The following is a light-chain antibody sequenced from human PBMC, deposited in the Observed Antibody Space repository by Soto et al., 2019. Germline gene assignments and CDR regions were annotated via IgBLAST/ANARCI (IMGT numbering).Light chain of an antibody. V-gene: IGKV1-9*01. CDR3: QQFHSFSRT. Sequence: IQLTQSPSSLSASVGDRVTITCRASQDISSYLGWYQQKPGKAPKLLIYAASTLQRGVPSRFSGSGSGTEFTLTISSLQPEDFATYYCQQFHSFSRTFGQGTKVDTK. CDR2: AAS. CDR1: QDISSY. J-gene: IGKJ1*01.